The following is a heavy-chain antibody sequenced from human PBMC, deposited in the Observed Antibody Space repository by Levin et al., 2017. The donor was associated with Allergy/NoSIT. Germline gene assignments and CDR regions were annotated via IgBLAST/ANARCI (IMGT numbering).Heavy chain of an antibody. CDR3: ATWGVSAVTTTHDY. Sequence: PGGSLRLSCAASGFTFSSYWMSWVRQAPGKGLEWVAKIKQDGSEKDYVDSVKGRFTISRDNAKNSLFLQMNSLRAADTAVYYCATWGVSAVTTTHDYWGQGTLVTVSS. J-gene: IGHJ4*02. CDR1: GFTFSSYW. V-gene: IGHV3-7*01. CDR2: IKQDGSEK. D-gene: IGHD4-17*01.